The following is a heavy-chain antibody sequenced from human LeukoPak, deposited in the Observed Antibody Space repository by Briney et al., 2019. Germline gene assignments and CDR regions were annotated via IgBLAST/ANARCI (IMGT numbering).Heavy chain of an antibody. CDR3: AKEAHYYGSGSYSTPYNWFDP. J-gene: IGHJ5*02. CDR1: GFIFSSYA. D-gene: IGHD3-10*01. CDR2: VSSDGSNK. V-gene: IGHV3-30-3*01. Sequence: QPGRSLRLSCAASGFIFSSYAIHWVRQAPGKGLKWVAVVSSDGSNKYYADSVKGRFTISRDNSKNTLYLRMNSLRVEDTAVYYCAKEAHYYGSGSYSTPYNWFDPWGQGTLVTVSS.